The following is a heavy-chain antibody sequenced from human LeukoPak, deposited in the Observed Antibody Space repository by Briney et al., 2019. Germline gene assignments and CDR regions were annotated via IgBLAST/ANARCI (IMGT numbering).Heavy chain of an antibody. D-gene: IGHD3-10*01. CDR1: GFTFDDYA. CDR2: ISWNSGNI. V-gene: IGHV3-9*01. Sequence: PGRSLRLSCAASGFTFDDYAMHWVRQAPGKGLEWVSGISWNSGNIVYADSVKGRFTISRDNAKNSLYLQMNSLRAEDTALYYCAKVGTMVRGAKEYYFDYWGQGTLVTVSS. CDR3: AKVGTMVRGAKEYYFDY. J-gene: IGHJ4*02.